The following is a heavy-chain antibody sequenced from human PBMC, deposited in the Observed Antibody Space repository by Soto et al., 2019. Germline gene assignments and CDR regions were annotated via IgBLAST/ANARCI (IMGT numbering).Heavy chain of an antibody. CDR1: GGSFSGYS. Sequence: SETLSLTCAVSGGSFSGYSWTWIRQPPGTGLEWIGEINHSGSTNYNPSLKSRVTISVDKSKNQFSLNLSSVTAADTAVYYCARDQNGSGNYYTRYFDYWGQGTLVTVSS. CDR3: ARDQNGSGNYYTRYFDY. V-gene: IGHV4-34*01. D-gene: IGHD3-10*01. J-gene: IGHJ4*02. CDR2: INHSGST.